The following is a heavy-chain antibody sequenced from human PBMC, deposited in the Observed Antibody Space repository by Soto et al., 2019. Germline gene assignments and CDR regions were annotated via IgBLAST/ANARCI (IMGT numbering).Heavy chain of an antibody. V-gene: IGHV1-46*01. J-gene: IGHJ6*02. CDR3: ATRGYSGYVEIYYYYGMDV. CDR1: GYTFTSYY. CDR2: INPSGGST. Sequence: ASVKVSCKASGYTFTSYYMHWVRQAPGQGLEWMGIINPSGGSTSYAQKFQGRVTMTRDTSTSTVYMELSSLRSEDTAVYYCATRGYSGYVEIYYYYGMDVWGQGTTVTVSS. D-gene: IGHD5-12*01.